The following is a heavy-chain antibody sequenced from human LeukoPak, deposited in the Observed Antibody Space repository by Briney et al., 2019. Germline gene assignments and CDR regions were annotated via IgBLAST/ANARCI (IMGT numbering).Heavy chain of an antibody. V-gene: IGHV3-66*01. CDR2: IYSDVTT. CDR1: GFTVSSNY. Sequence: GGSLRLSCAASGFTVSSNYMSWVRQAPGKGLEWVSLIYSDVTTYYADSVKGRFTISRDNSKNTLYLQMNSLRVDDTAVYYCARDRSSIVGATGFDYWGQGTLVTVSS. D-gene: IGHD1-26*01. J-gene: IGHJ4*02. CDR3: ARDRSSIVGATGFDY.